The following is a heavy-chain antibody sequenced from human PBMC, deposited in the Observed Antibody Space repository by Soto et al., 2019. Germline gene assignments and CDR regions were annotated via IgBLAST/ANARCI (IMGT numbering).Heavy chain of an antibody. CDR3: ASNGTETSYSYGMDV. J-gene: IGHJ6*04. Sequence: SVKVSCKASGGTFSDFTINWVRQAPGQRLEWMGGIIPIFDTANYAEKFQGRVTITADESTSTSFMEVISLRSEDTAVYYWASNGTETSYSYGMDVWRKRTMVTVSS. D-gene: IGHD1-1*01. CDR1: GGTFSDFT. CDR2: IIPIFDTA. V-gene: IGHV1-69*13.